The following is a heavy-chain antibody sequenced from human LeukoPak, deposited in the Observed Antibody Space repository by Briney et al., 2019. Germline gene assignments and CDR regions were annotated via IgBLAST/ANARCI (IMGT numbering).Heavy chain of an antibody. CDR2: IRYDGTNK. V-gene: IGHV3-30*02. J-gene: IGHJ4*02. Sequence: GGSLRLSCAASGFTFSTYAMSWVRQAPGKGLEWVAFIRYDGTNKYYADSVKGRFTISRDNSKNTLYLQMNSLRAEDTALYYCAKLISPYDYWGQGTLVTVSS. CDR1: GFTFSTYA. CDR3: AKLISPYDY.